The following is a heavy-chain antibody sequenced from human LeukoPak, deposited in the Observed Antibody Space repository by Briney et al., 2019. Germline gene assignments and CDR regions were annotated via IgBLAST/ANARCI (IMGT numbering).Heavy chain of an antibody. V-gene: IGHV3-23*01. Sequence: PGGSLRLSCAASGFTFSSYAVSWVRRAPGKGLEWVSAISRSGGSTYYADPVKGRFTISRDNSKNTLYLQMNSLRAEDTAVYYCAKGALSYYFDYWGQGTLVAVSS. J-gene: IGHJ4*02. D-gene: IGHD3-10*01. CDR1: GFTFSSYA. CDR3: AKGALSYYFDY. CDR2: ISRSGGST.